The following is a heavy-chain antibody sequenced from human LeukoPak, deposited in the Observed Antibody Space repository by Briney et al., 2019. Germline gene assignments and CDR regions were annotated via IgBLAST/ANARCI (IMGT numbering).Heavy chain of an antibody. CDR3: ARALYGGVVAATTFDY. Sequence: PGGSLRLSCAASGFTFSSYKMNWVRQAPGKGLEWVSYISSSGSTIYYADSVKGRFTISRDNAKNSLYLQMNSLRAEDTAVYYCARALYGGVVAATTFDYWGQGTLVTVSS. V-gene: IGHV3-48*03. CDR1: GFTFSSYK. D-gene: IGHD2-15*01. J-gene: IGHJ4*02. CDR2: ISSSGSTI.